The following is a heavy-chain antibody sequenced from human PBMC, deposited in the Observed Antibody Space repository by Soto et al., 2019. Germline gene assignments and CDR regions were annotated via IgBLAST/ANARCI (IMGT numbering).Heavy chain of an antibody. CDR1: GFMFSIYE. CDR3: ATGSYYDY. J-gene: IGHJ4*02. Sequence: GGSLRLSCAASGFMFSIYEMNWVRQALGKGLEWVSYISSGGINIHYADSVKGRFTISRDNAKNSLYLQMDNLRAEDTAIYYCATGSYYDYWGQGALVTVSS. CDR2: ISSGGINI. V-gene: IGHV3-48*03. D-gene: IGHD7-27*01.